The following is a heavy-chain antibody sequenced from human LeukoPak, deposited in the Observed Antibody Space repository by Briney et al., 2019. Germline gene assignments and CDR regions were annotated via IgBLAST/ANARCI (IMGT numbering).Heavy chain of an antibody. CDR1: GYTFTGYY. CDR2: INPNSGGT. V-gene: IGHV1-2*02. Sequence: ASVKVSRKASGYTFTGYYIHWVRQAPGQGLEWMGWINPNSGGTNYAQKFQGRVTMTRDTSISTAYMELSRLRSDDTAVYYCARDRGYCSSTSCYINWFDPWGQGTLVTVSS. J-gene: IGHJ5*02. D-gene: IGHD2-2*02. CDR3: ARDRGYCSSTSCYINWFDP.